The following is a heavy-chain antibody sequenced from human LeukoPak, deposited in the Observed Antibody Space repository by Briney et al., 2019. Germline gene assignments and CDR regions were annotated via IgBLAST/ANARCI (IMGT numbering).Heavy chain of an antibody. CDR1: GFTFSSYA. V-gene: IGHV3-23*01. Sequence: PGGSLRLSRAASGFTFSSYAMNWVRQAPGKGLEWVSGISNSGGSTYYADSVKGRFTISRDNSKNTLYLQMNSLRDEDTAVYYCAKETSSSFDYWGQGTLVTVSS. CDR3: AKETSSSFDY. CDR2: ISNSGGST. J-gene: IGHJ4*02. D-gene: IGHD6-6*01.